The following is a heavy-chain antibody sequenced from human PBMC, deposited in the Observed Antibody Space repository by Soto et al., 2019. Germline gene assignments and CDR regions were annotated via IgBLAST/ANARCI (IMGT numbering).Heavy chain of an antibody. CDR1: GFAFSSYW. D-gene: IGHD1-1*01. CDR2: INSDGSDT. V-gene: IGHV3-74*01. J-gene: IGHJ4*02. CDR3: ARDPTTGLDY. Sequence: QLVESGGDSVQTGGSLRLSCAASGFAFSSYWMHWVRQAPGKGLVWVSRINSDGSDTGYADSVKGRFIISRDNAKITLFLQMHNLRAEDTALYYCARDPTTGLDYWGQGTLVTVSS.